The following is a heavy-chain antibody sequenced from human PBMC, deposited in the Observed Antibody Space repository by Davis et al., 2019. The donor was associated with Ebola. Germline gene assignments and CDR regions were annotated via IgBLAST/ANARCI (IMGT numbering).Heavy chain of an antibody. CDR2: ISYSGST. D-gene: IGHD2/OR15-2a*01. CDR3: ARQPLTAATLES. J-gene: IGHJ5*02. V-gene: IGHV4-61*01. CDR1: GASVRNVSHY. Sequence: SETLSLTCIVSGASVRNVSHYWSWIRQPPGKGLEWIGYISYSGSTTYNPSLRSRFTISLDTSKNQFSLKLTSVTAADTAVYYCARQPLTAATLESWGQGTLVTVSS.